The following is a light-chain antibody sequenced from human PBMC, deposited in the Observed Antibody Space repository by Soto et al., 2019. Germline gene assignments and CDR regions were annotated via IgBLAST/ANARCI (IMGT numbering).Light chain of an antibody. J-gene: IGKJ1*01. CDR3: QHFGISPWT. Sequence: EIVLTQSPGTLSLSPGERATLSCRASQSVSSSYLAWYQQKPGQAPRLLIYGASSRATGIPDRFSGSGSGTDFTLTISRLEPEDFAVYYCQHFGISPWTFGQGTKVESK. V-gene: IGKV3-20*01. CDR2: GAS. CDR1: QSVSSSY.